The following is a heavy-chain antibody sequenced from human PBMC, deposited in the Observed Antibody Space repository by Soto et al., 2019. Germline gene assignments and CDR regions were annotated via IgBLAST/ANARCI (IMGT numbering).Heavy chain of an antibody. D-gene: IGHD1-1*01. CDR3: ARGSPRNTDFDY. J-gene: IGHJ4*02. V-gene: IGHV3-33*01. Sequence: QVQLVESGGGVVQPGRSLRLSCAASGFTFSSYGMHWVRQAPGKGLEWVAVIWYDGSNKYYADSVKGRFTISRDNSKNTLYLKMNSLRAEDTAVYYCARGSPRNTDFDYWGQGTLVTVSS. CDR2: IWYDGSNK. CDR1: GFTFSSYG.